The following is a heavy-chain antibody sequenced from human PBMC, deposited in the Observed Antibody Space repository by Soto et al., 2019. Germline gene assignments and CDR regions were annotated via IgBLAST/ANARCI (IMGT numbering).Heavy chain of an antibody. Sequence: SETLSLTCTVSGGSISSFYWSWVRQSPGKGLEWVGYIYYGGNTKYNPSLESRVTISVDTSKNQFSLKLSSVTAADTAVYYCARQSHANYDSSGYYPYWGQGMLVTVSX. V-gene: IGHV4-59*01. D-gene: IGHD3-22*01. CDR3: ARQSHANYDSSGYYPY. CDR2: IYYGGNT. CDR1: GGSISSFY. J-gene: IGHJ4*02.